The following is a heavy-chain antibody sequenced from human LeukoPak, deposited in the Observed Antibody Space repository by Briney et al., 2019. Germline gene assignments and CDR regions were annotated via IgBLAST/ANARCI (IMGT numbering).Heavy chain of an antibody. V-gene: IGHV1-69*13. CDR3: AKCRDGSLISEFDY. Sequence: ASVKVSCKASGGTFSSYAISWVRQAPGQGLEWMGGIIPIFGTANYAQKFQGRVTITADESTSTAYMKLSSLRSEDTAVYYCAKCRDGSLISEFDYWGQGTLVTVSS. CDR2: IIPIFGTA. D-gene: IGHD1-26*01. J-gene: IGHJ4*02. CDR1: GGTFSSYA.